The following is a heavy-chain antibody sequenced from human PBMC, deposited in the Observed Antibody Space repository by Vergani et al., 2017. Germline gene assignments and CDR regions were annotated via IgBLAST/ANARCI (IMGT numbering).Heavy chain of an antibody. V-gene: IGHV5-10-1*03. CDR3: ASSPRQYGHWFDP. CDR2: IDPSDSYT. D-gene: IGHD2/OR15-2a*01. CDR1: GYSFTSYW. J-gene: IGHJ5*02. Sequence: EVQLVQSGAEVKKPGESLRISCKGPGYSFTSYWISWVRQMPGKGLEWMGRIDPSDSYTNYSPSFQGHVTISADKSISTAYLQWSSRKASDTAMYYCASSPRQYGHWFDPWGQGTLVTVSS.